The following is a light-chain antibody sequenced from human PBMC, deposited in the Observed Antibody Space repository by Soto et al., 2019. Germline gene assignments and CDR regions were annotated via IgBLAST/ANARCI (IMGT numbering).Light chain of an antibody. Sequence: QSVLTQPASVSGSPGQSITISCTGTSSDVGGYNYVSWYQQYPGKAPRLMIYEVSNRPSGVSNRFSGSKSGNTASLTISGLQAEDEADYYCSSYTISNSGVFGGGTKLTVL. CDR3: SSYTISNSGV. J-gene: IGLJ3*02. CDR2: EVS. V-gene: IGLV2-14*01. CDR1: SSDVGGYNY.